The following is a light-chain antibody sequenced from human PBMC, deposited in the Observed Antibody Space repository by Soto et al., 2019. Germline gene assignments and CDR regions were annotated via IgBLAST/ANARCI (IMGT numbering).Light chain of an antibody. CDR1: QSVSSN. CDR3: QQYNNWLVT. J-gene: IGKJ1*01. CDR2: GAS. Sequence: EIVMTQSPATLSVSPGERATLSCRASQSVSSNLAWYQQRPGQAPGLLIYGASTRATGIPDRFSGSGSGTEFTLTITSLQSEDFAVYYCQQYNNWLVTFGQGTQVEIK. V-gene: IGKV3-15*01.